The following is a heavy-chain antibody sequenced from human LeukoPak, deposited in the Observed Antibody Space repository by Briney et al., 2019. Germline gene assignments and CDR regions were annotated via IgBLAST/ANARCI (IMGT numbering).Heavy chain of an antibody. CDR2: IRYDGNDK. D-gene: IGHD3-10*01. Sequence: GGSLRLSCAPSGFTFSYYGIHWVRQAPGKGLEWVAFIRYDGNDKHYAKSVKGRFTISRDTSRNTVSLQMNSLRLEDTAIYYCAKPLMRDRWFGESWGQGTLVTVSS. CDR3: AKPLMRDRWFGES. J-gene: IGHJ5*02. CDR1: GFTFSYYG. V-gene: IGHV3-30*02.